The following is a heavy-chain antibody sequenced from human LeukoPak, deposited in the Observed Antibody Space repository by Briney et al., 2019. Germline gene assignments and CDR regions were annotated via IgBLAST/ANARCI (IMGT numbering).Heavy chain of an antibody. J-gene: IGHJ4*02. D-gene: IGHD5-24*01. Sequence: GASVKVSCKASGGTFSSYAISWVRQAPGQGLEWMGRIIPILGIANYAQKFQGRVTITADKSTSTAYMELSSLRSEETAVYYCASFKRDGYNFDYWGQGTLVTVSS. CDR2: IIPILGIA. V-gene: IGHV1-69*04. CDR1: GGTFSSYA. CDR3: ASFKRDGYNFDY.